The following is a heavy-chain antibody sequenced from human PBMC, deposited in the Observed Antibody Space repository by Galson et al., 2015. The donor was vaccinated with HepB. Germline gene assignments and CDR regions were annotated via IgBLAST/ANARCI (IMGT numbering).Heavy chain of an antibody. V-gene: IGHV3-21*01. CDR2: ISSSSSYI. Sequence: SLRLSCAASGFTFSSYSMNWVRQAPGKGLEWVSSISSSSSYIYYADSVKGRFTISRDNAKNSLYLQMNSLRAEDTAVYYCARDAAVAVGFRADFDYWGQGTLVTVSS. CDR3: ARDAAVAVGFRADFDY. J-gene: IGHJ4*02. D-gene: IGHD6-19*01. CDR1: GFTFSSYS.